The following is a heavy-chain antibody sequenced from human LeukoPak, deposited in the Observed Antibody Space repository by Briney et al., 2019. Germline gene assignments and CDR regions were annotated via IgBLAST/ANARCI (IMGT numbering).Heavy chain of an antibody. D-gene: IGHD2-21*01. CDR2: FYTDGAT. Sequence: GGSLRLSCVVSGLTVSGNYMNWVRQAPGKGPEWVSIFYTDGATFYADSVRGRFTISRDNSKNTLYLQMNSLRAEDTAVYYCARAKRAGDIFEGFDFWGQGTLVTVSS. V-gene: IGHV3-53*01. CDR1: GLTVSGNY. J-gene: IGHJ4*02. CDR3: ARAKRAGDIFEGFDF.